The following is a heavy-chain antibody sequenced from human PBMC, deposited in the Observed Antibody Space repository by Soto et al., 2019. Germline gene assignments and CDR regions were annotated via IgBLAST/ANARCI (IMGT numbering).Heavy chain of an antibody. CDR1: GGSISSGGYY. Sequence: SETLSLTCTVSGGSISSGGYYWSWIRQHPGKGLEWIGYIYYSGSTYYNPSLKSRVTISVDTSKNQFSLKLSSVTAADTAVYYCAKGKRVLFDYWGQGTLVTVSS. CDR3: AKGKRVLFDY. CDR2: IYYSGST. V-gene: IGHV4-31*03. J-gene: IGHJ4*02.